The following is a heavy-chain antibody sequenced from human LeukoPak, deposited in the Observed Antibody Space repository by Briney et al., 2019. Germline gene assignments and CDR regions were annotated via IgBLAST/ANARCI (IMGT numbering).Heavy chain of an antibody. V-gene: IGHV4-59*01. CDR2: IYYSGST. J-gene: IGHJ5*02. Sequence: PSETLSLTCTVSGASISSYYWSWIRQPPGKGLEWIWYIYYSGSTNYNPSLKSRVTVSVDTYKNQFSLKLNSVTAADTAVYYCARKGSAWGQGTLVTVSS. CDR1: GASISSYY. CDR3: ARKGSA. D-gene: IGHD3-10*01.